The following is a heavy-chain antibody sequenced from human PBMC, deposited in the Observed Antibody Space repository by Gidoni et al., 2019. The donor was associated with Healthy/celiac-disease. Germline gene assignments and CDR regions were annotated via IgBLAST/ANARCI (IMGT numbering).Heavy chain of an antibody. Sequence: QVQLVESGGGVVQPGRSLRLSCAASGFTFSSYGMHWVRQAPGKGLEWVAVIWYDGSNKYYADSVKGRFTISRDNSKNTLYLQMNSLRAEDTAVYYCAREPGAYVGWENAFDIWGQGTMVTVSS. CDR3: AREPGAYVGWENAFDI. J-gene: IGHJ3*02. CDR1: GFTFSSYG. D-gene: IGHD1-26*01. CDR2: IWYDGSNK. V-gene: IGHV3-33*01.